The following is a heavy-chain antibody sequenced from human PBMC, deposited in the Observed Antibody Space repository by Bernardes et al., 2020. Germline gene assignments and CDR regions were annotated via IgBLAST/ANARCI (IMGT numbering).Heavy chain of an antibody. CDR3: ASLLKPTRNAEYFQH. Sequence: SVKVSCMASGGTFSSYAISWVRQAPGQGLEWMGGIIPIFGTANYAQKFQGRVTITADKSTSTAYMELSSLRSEDTAVYYCASLLKPTRNAEYFQHWGQGTLVTVSS. CDR2: IIPIFGTA. V-gene: IGHV1-69*06. CDR1: GGTFSSYA. J-gene: IGHJ1*01. D-gene: IGHD4-4*01.